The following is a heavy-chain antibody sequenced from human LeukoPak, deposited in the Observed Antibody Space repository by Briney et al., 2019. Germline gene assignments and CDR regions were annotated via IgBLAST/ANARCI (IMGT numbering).Heavy chain of an antibody. D-gene: IGHD6-19*01. CDR2: INSDGSIT. CDR1: GFTFSSYW. V-gene: IGHV3-74*01. Sequence: GGSLGLSCAASGFTFSSYWMYWVRQAPGKGLVWVSHINSDGSITSYADSVKGRFTISRDNAKNTLYLQMNSLIAEDTAVYYCARVQRSSSGWYEAGLDYWGQGTLVTVSS. CDR3: ARVQRSSSGWYEAGLDY. J-gene: IGHJ4*02.